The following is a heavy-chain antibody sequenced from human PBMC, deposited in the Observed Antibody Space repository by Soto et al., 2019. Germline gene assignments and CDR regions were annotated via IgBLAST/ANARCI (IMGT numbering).Heavy chain of an antibody. V-gene: IGHV3-30*18. Sequence: QVQLVESGGGVVQPGRSLRLSCETSGFTFNTHGMHWVRQAPGKGLEWLAVISYDGNNKYYADSVKGRFTISRDNSKNTPFVQMDSLRPEDTAVYYCVKGRDLFPWGWFDPWGQGTLVTVSS. J-gene: IGHJ5*02. CDR1: GFTFNTHG. CDR2: ISYDGNNK. CDR3: VKGRDLFPWGWFDP. D-gene: IGHD3-16*01.